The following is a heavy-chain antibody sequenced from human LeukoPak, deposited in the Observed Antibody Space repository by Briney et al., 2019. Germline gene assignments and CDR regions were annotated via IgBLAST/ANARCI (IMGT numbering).Heavy chain of an antibody. CDR3: ARRTFQTYYDYH. Sequence: PSETLSLTCTVSGGSISSYYWSWIRQPPGKGLEWIGYIYYSGSTNYNPSLKSRVTISVDTSKNQFSLKLSSVTAADTAVYYCARRTFQTYYDYHWGQGTLVTVSS. CDR1: GGSISSYY. J-gene: IGHJ5*02. CDR2: IYYSGST. D-gene: IGHD3-3*01. V-gene: IGHV4-59*12.